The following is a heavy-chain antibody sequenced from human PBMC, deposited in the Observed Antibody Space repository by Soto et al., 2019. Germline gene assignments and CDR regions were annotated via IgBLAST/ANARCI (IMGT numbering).Heavy chain of an antibody. CDR3: AREYGGWYGMDV. V-gene: IGHV1-2*02. J-gene: IGHJ6*02. CDR2: INPNSGGT. CDR1: GYTFTGYY. Sequence: ASVKVSCKASGYTFTGYYKHWVRQAPGQGLEWMVWINPNSGGTNYAQKFQGRATMTRDTSISTAYMELSRLRSDDTAVYYCAREYGGWYGMDVWGQGTTVTVS. D-gene: IGHD2-15*01.